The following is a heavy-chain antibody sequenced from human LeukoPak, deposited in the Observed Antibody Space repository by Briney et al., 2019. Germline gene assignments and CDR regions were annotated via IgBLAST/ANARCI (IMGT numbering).Heavy chain of an antibody. Sequence: ASVKVSCKASGYTFTGYYMHWVRQAPGQGLEWMGWINPNSGGTTYAQNFQGRVTMTRDTSIGTAYMELSRLRSDDTSVYYCARDGYSSDYWGKGTLVTVSS. V-gene: IGHV1-2*02. D-gene: IGHD5-18*01. CDR1: GYTFTGYY. J-gene: IGHJ4*02. CDR3: ARDGYSSDY. CDR2: INPNSGGT.